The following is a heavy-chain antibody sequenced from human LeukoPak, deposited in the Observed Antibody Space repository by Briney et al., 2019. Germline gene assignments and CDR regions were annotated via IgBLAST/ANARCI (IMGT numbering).Heavy chain of an antibody. D-gene: IGHD3-22*01. V-gene: IGHV3-23*01. CDR1: GFTFSSHG. J-gene: IGHJ5*02. Sequence: GGSLRLSCAASGFTFSSHGMNWVRQAPGKGLEWVSGIIPSGHTTYYADSVKGRFTISRDNSKNTLYLQMNSLRTEDTAVYYCAGEGTDYYYDGSPENWFDPWGQGTLVTVSS. CDR2: IIPSGHTT. CDR3: AGEGTDYYYDGSPENWFDP.